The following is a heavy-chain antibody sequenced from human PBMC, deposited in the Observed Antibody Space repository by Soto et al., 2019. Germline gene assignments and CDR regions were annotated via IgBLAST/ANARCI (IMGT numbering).Heavy chain of an antibody. D-gene: IGHD3-9*01. V-gene: IGHV4-31*03. Sequence: TSETLSLTCTVSGGSISSVGHYWPWIRPPPGKGLEWIGSIYHTGSTYYSPSLRSRLTISVDTSKSQFSLRLNSVTAADTAVYYCARATGTLRSRNCDYWGQGTLVTVSS. CDR2: IYHTGST. CDR3: ARATGTLRSRNCDY. CDR1: GGSISSVGHY. J-gene: IGHJ4*02.